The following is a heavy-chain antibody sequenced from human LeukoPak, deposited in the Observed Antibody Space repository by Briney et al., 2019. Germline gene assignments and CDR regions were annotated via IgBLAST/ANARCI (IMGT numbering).Heavy chain of an antibody. CDR3: ARVLGALRRSKLVIAAAGPNYYDAFDI. CDR1: GFTFSSYA. Sequence: GGSLRLSCAASGFTFSSYAMSWVRQAPGKGLEWVSAISSGCGSTFYADSVKGRFTIPRDNSKSTLYLHMNRLTAKDTAVYYCARVLGALRRSKLVIAAAGPNYYDAFDIWGQGTMVTVSS. CDR2: ISSGCGST. V-gene: IGHV3-23*01. J-gene: IGHJ3*02. D-gene: IGHD6-13*01.